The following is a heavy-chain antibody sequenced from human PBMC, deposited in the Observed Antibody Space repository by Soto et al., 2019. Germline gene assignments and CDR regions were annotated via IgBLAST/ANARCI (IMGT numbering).Heavy chain of an antibody. D-gene: IGHD3-10*01. J-gene: IGHJ6*02. CDR3: ARDAASVAGVIVGPRGYYGMDV. CDR2: ITPIFGTA. Sequence: SVKVSCKASGGTFSSYAISWVRQAPGQGLEWMGGITPIFGTANYAQKFQGRVTITADESTSTAYMELSSLRSEDTAVYYCARDAASVAGVIVGPRGYYGMDVWGQGTTVTVSS. CDR1: GGTFSSYA. V-gene: IGHV1-69*13.